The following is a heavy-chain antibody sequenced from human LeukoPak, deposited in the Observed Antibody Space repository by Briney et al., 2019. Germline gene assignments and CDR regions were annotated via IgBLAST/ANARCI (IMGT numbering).Heavy chain of an antibody. Sequence: PSETLSLTCAVYGGSFSGFYWTWIRQPPGKGLEWIGQINHSRSTHYNPSPKSRVTISVDTSKNQLSLKLSSVTAADTAVYYCARVPKYFDLWGRGTLVTVSS. V-gene: IGHV4-34*01. CDR3: ARVPKYFDL. CDR1: GGSFSGFY. J-gene: IGHJ2*01. CDR2: INHSRST.